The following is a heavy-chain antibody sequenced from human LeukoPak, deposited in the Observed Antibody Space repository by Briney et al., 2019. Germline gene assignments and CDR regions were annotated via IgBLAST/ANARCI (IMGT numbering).Heavy chain of an antibody. V-gene: IGHV1-8*01. CDR1: GYTFTNYD. J-gene: IGHJ4*02. Sequence: ASVKVSCKASGYTFTNYDINWVRQATGQGLEWMGWMNPNNGHTGYAQKFQGRVTMTRSTSISTAYMELRSLRSDDTAVYYCARGRDGYNSPFDYWGQGTLVTVSS. CDR3: ARGRDGYNSPFDY. D-gene: IGHD5-12*01. CDR2: MNPNNGHT.